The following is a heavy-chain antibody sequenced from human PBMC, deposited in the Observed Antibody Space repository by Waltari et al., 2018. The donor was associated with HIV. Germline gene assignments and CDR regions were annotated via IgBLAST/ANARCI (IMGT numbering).Heavy chain of an antibody. Sequence: QGQLVESGGGVVQPGMSLRISCAASGFTFSRYAMHWVRQAPGKGLEWVAVISYDGSNKYYADSVKGRFTISRDNSKNTLYLQMNSLRVEDTAVYYCARGKNWSGYKFDYWGQGTLVTVSS. J-gene: IGHJ4*02. CDR3: ARGKNWSGYKFDY. D-gene: IGHD3-3*01. V-gene: IGHV3-30*04. CDR2: ISYDGSNK. CDR1: GFTFSRYA.